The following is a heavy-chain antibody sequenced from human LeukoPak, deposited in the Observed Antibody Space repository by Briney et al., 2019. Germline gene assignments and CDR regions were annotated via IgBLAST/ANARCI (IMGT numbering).Heavy chain of an antibody. Sequence: GGSLRLSCAASGFTFSSYAMSWVRQAPGKGLEWVSAISGSGGSTYYADSVKGRFTISRDNSKNTLYLQMSSLRAEDTAVYYCAKGSSGWYQRDFDYWGQGTLVTVSS. J-gene: IGHJ4*02. CDR1: GFTFSSYA. D-gene: IGHD6-19*01. V-gene: IGHV3-23*01. CDR2: ISGSGGST. CDR3: AKGSSGWYQRDFDY.